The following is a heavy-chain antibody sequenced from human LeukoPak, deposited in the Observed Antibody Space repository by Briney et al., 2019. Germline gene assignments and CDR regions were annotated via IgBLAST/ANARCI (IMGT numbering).Heavy chain of an antibody. CDR3: ARDTYSGIYYPYYYYHYMDV. J-gene: IGHJ6*03. CDR1: GGSVSSYY. D-gene: IGHD1-26*01. Sequence: SETLSLTCTVSGGSVSSYYWSWIRQPPGKGLEWIGYIYYSGSTNYNPSLKSRVTISLDTSKNQFSLKVSSVTAADTAVYYCARDTYSGIYYPYYYYHYMDVWGKGTTVTVSS. CDR2: IYYSGST. V-gene: IGHV4-59*02.